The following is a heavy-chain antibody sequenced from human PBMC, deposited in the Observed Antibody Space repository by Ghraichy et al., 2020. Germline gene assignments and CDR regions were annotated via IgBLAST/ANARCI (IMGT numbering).Heavy chain of an antibody. CDR2: ISYSSSAI. D-gene: IGHD2/OR15-2a*01. CDR1: GFTFSSYS. V-gene: IGHV3-48*02. CDR3: ARGVNINSSGRFDP. Sequence: GGSLRLSCAASGFTFSSYSMNWVRQAPGKGLEWVSYISYSSSAIYYADSVKGRFTISRDNAKNSLYLQMNSLRDEDTAVYYYARGVNINSSGRFDPWGQGTQVTVSS. J-gene: IGHJ5*02.